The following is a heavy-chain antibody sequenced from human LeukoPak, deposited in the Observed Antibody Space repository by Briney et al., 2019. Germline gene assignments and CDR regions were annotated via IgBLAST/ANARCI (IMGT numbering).Heavy chain of an antibody. CDR2: IIPIFGTA. CDR3: ARDREMATIGHGAFDI. J-gene: IGHJ3*02. V-gene: IGHV1-69*05. D-gene: IGHD5-24*01. Sequence: SVKVSCKASGDTFSSYAISWVRQAPGQGLEWMGRIIPIFGTANYAQKFQGRVTITTDESTSTAYMELSSLRSEDTAVYYCARDREMATIGHGAFDIWGQGTMVTVSS. CDR1: GDTFSSYA.